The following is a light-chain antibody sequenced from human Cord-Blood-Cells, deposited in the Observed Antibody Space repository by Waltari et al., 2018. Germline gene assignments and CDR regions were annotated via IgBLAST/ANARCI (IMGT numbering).Light chain of an antibody. J-gene: IGLJ3*02. CDR1: SSNIGSNY. Sequence: QSVLTQPPSASGTPGQRVTISYSGSSSNIGSNYVYWYQQLPGTAPKLLIDRNNQRPSGVPDRFSGSKSGTSASLAISGLRSEDEADYYCAAWDDSLSGWVFGGGTKLTVL. CDR3: AAWDDSLSGWV. CDR2: RNN. V-gene: IGLV1-47*01.